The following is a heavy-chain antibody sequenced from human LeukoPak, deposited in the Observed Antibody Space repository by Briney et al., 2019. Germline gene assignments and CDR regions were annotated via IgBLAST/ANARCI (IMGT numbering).Heavy chain of an antibody. CDR2: INHSGST. V-gene: IGHV4-34*01. Sequence: SETLSLTCAVYGGSFSGYYWSWIRQPPGKGLERIGEINHSGSTNYNPSLKSRVTISVDTSKNQFSLKLSSVTAADTAVYYCARRKTGAYDFWSGYPYNWFVPWGQGTLVTVSS. J-gene: IGHJ5*02. CDR3: ARRKTGAYDFWSGYPYNWFVP. D-gene: IGHD3-3*01. CDR1: GGSFSGYY.